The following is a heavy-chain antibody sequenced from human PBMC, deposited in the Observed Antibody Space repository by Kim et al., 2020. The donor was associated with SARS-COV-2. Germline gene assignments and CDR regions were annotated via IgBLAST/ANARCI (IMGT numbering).Heavy chain of an antibody. D-gene: IGHD3-3*01. CDR3: AKEEPTYYDFWSGSTDY. J-gene: IGHJ4*01. Sequence: GGSLRLSCAASGFTFSSYGMHWVRQAPGKGLEWVAVISYDGSNKYYADSVKGRFTISRDNSKNTLYLQMNSLRAEDTAVYYCAKEEPTYYDFWSGSTDY. CDR2: ISYDGSNK. CDR1: GFTFSSYG. V-gene: IGHV3-30*18.